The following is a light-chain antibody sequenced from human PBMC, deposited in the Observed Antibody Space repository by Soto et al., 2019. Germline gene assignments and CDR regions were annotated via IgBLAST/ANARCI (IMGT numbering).Light chain of an antibody. CDR3: QHYTTYSGT. CDR2: WAS. Sequence: DIPMTQSPATRSASVGDRVTITCRASQSISTWLAWYQQKPGKAPKLLIYWASSLESGVPSRFSGSGSGTEFTLTISSLQPDHFATYYCQHYTTYSGTFGPGTKVDIK. J-gene: IGKJ3*01. CDR1: QSISTW. V-gene: IGKV1-5*03.